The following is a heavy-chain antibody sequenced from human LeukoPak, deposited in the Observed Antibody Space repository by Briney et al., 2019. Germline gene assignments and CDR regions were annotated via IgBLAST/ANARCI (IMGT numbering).Heavy chain of an antibody. CDR3: ARESAYLVTVTAKSGYYYGMDV. D-gene: IGHD4-17*01. J-gene: IGHJ6*02. V-gene: IGHV1-69*13. CDR1: GGTFSSYA. Sequence: ASVKVSCKASGGTFSSYAISWVRQAPGQGLEWMGGIIPIFGTANYAQKFQGRVTITADEPTSTAYMELSSLRSEDTAVYYCARESAYLVTVTAKSGYYYGMDVWGQGTAVTVSS. CDR2: IIPIFGTA.